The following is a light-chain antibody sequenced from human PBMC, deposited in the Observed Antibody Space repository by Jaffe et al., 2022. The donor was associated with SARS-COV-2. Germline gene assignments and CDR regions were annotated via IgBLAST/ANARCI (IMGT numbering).Light chain of an antibody. J-gene: IGLJ3*02. V-gene: IGLV6-57*01. CDR1: SGSIASEF. Sequence: NFVLTQPHSVSESPGKTVTISCTRSSGSIASEFVQWYQQRPGSSPTTVIFEDNQRPSGVPDRFSGAIDSSSNSASLTISGLRPEDEADYYCQSYDYNNDVVFGGGTKLTVL. CDR2: EDN. CDR3: QSYDYNNDVV.